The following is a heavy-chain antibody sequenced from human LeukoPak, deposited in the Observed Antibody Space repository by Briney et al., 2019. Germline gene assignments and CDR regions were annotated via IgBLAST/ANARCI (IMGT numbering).Heavy chain of an antibody. D-gene: IGHD6-19*01. V-gene: IGHV4-59*01. CDR1: GSGGSISNYN. Sequence: PQTLSLTCTVSGSGGSISNYNWSWIRHPPRKGLEWIGYIYYSVSTKHNPSLKSRVTMSVDTSKNLLSLKLSSVSAADTAVYYCARDLRSSGWYVVDHWGRGTLVTVSS. CDR3: ARDLRSSGWYVVDH. J-gene: IGHJ4*02. CDR2: IYYSVST.